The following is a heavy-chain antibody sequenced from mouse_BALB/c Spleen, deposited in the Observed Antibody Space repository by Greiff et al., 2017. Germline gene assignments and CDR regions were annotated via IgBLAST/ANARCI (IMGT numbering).Heavy chain of an antibody. D-gene: IGHD2-4*01. V-gene: IGHV2-6-2*01. J-gene: IGHJ4*01. CDR2: IWSDGST. Sequence: QVQLQQSGPDLVAPSQSLSITCTVSGFSLTSYGVHWVRQPPGKGLEWLVVIWSDGSTTYNSALKSRLSISKDNSKSQVFLKMNSLQTDDTAMYYCARHGRLRTDAMDYWGQGTSVTVSS. CDR1: GFSLTSYG. CDR3: ARHGRLRTDAMDY.